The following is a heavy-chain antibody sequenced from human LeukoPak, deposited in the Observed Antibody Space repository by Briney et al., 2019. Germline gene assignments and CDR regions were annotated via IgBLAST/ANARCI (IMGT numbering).Heavy chain of an antibody. CDR3: AREQGYCSGGSCYSGWFDP. CDR1: GFTFSDYY. Sequence: GGSLRLXCAASGFTFSDYYMRWIRQAPGKGLEWVSYISSSGSTIYYADSVKGRFTISRDNAKNSLYLQMNSLRAEDTAVYYCAREQGYCSGGSCYSGWFDPWGQGTLVTASS. CDR2: ISSSGSTI. V-gene: IGHV3-11*04. J-gene: IGHJ5*02. D-gene: IGHD2-15*01.